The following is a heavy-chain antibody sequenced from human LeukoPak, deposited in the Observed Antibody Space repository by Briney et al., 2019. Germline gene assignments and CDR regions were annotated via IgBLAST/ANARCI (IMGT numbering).Heavy chain of an antibody. CDR2: ISWNSGSI. D-gene: IGHD1-26*01. CDR1: GFTFDDYA. J-gene: IGHJ4*02. CDR3: AKDLEWELRGWGFDY. Sequence: GGSLRLSCAASGFTFDDYAMHWVRQAPGKGLEWVSGISWNSGSIGYADSVKGRFTISRDNAKNSLYLQMNSLRAEDTALYYCAKDLEWELRGWGFDYWGQGTLVTVPS. V-gene: IGHV3-9*01.